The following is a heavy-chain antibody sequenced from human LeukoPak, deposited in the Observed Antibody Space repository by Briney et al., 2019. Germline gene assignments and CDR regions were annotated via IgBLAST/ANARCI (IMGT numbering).Heavy chain of an antibody. CDR1: GGSFSGYY. CDR2: INHSGST. D-gene: IGHD6-6*01. Sequence: SETLSLTCAVYGGSFSGYYWSWIRQPPGKGLEWLGEINHSGSTNYNPSLKSRVTISVDTSKNQFSLKLSSVTAADTAVYYCASQHKAARRSKWFDPWGQGTLVTVSS. J-gene: IGHJ5*02. V-gene: IGHV4-34*01. CDR3: ASQHKAARRSKWFDP.